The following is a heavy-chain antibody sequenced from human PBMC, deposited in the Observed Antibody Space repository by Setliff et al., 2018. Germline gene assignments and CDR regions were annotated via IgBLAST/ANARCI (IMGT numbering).Heavy chain of an antibody. V-gene: IGHV4-59*12. Sequence: PSETLSLTCTVSGGSISSYYWSWIRQPPGKGLEWIGYIYYSGSTYYNPSLKSRVTISVDTSKNQFSLKLSSVTAADTAVYYCARGPLTTTVRHAFDIWGQGTMVTVSS. J-gene: IGHJ3*02. CDR3: ARGPLTTTVRHAFDI. CDR2: IYYSGST. CDR1: GGSISSYY. D-gene: IGHD4-4*01.